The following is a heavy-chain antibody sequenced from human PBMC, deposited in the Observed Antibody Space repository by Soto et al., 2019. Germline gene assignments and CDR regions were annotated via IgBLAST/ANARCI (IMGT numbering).Heavy chain of an antibody. CDR1: GFTFSSYS. D-gene: IGHD2-2*01. CDR2: ISSSSSYI. V-gene: IGHV3-21*01. J-gene: IGHJ6*02. Sequence: GGSLRLSCAASGFTFSSYSMNWVRQAPGKGLEWVSSISSSSSYIYYADSVKGRFTISRDNAKNSLYLQMNSLRAEDTAVYYCARVFAVVPAARAFYYYYGMDVWGQGTTVTVSS. CDR3: ARVFAVVPAARAFYYYYGMDV.